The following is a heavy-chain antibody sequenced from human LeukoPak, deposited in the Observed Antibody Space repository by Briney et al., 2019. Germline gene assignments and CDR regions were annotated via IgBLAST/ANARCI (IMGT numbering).Heavy chain of an antibody. J-gene: IGHJ3*02. CDR2: IYYSGST. CDR1: SGSVSSNLYF. CDR3: ARRLPQRIAASIHDAFDI. V-gene: IGHV4-39*01. Sequence: PSETLSLTCTVSSGSVSSNLYFWGWIRQPPGKGLEWIGSIYYSGSTYYNPSLKSRVSISVDTSRNQFSLRLTTVTAADTAVYYCARRLPQRIAASIHDAFDIWGQGTVVTVSS. D-gene: IGHD6-13*01.